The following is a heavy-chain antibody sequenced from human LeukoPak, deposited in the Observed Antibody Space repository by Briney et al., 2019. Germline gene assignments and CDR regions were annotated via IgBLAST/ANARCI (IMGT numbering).Heavy chain of an antibody. J-gene: IGHJ4*02. CDR1: GYTFTGYY. D-gene: IGHD6-19*01. V-gene: IGHV1-2*02. CDR2: INPNTGAT. CDR3: ARDRVGSGWPRPWYFEF. Sequence: ASVKVSCKPSGYTFTGYYLHWGRQGPGQGLEGRGWINPNTGATIYAEKFQGRVTMTRDTSIDTAYMEMRSLRSDDTAVDYCARDRVGSGWPRPWYFEFWGQGTLITASS.